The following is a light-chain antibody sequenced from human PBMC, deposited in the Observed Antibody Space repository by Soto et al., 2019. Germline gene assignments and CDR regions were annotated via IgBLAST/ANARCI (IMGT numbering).Light chain of an antibody. V-gene: IGKV3-20*01. CDR1: QSVSSSY. CDR2: VAS. CDR3: QQYGSSGT. J-gene: IGKJ1*01. Sequence: EIVLTQSPGTLSLSPGERATLSCRASQSVSSSYLAWYQQKPGQAPRLLIYVASNRATGIPDRFSGSGSGTDFTLTISRLEPEDFAVYYCQQYGSSGTFGQGTKVDI.